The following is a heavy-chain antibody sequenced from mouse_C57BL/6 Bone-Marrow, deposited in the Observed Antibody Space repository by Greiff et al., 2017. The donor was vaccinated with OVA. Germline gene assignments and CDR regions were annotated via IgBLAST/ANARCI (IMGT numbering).Heavy chain of an antibody. CDR3: ARIYDYDVALAY. V-gene: IGHV2-2*01. CDR2: IWSGGST. CDR1: GFSLTSYG. J-gene: IGHJ3*01. D-gene: IGHD2-4*01. Sequence: VQVVESGPGLVQPSQSLSITCTVSGFSLTSYGVHWVRQSPGKGLEWLGVIWSGGSTDYNAAFISRLSISKDNSKSQVFFKMNSLQADDTAIYYCARIYDYDVALAYWGQGTLVTVSA.